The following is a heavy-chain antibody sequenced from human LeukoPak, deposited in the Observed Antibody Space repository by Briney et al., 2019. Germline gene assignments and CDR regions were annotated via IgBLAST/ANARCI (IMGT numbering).Heavy chain of an antibody. Sequence: SETLSLTCTVSGGSISTITYCWGWIRQPPGKGLEWVGHMYYRGNTFYNPSLKSRVTISVDTSKNQFSLKLRSVTAADTAVYYCARLYGNYQNYFDYWGQGTLVTVSS. CDR3: ARLYGNYQNYFDY. CDR1: GGSISTITYC. J-gene: IGHJ4*02. CDR2: MYYRGNT. D-gene: IGHD1-7*01. V-gene: IGHV4-39*07.